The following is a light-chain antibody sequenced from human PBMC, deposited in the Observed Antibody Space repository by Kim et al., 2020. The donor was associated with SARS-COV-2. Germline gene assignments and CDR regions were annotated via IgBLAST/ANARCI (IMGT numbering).Light chain of an antibody. V-gene: IGLV3-19*01. CDR3: NSRDSNDNVV. CDR1: SLRSYY. J-gene: IGLJ2*01. Sequence: VALGQTVRIKGQGDSLRSYYETWYQQKPGQAPIVVIYGKKSRPSGIPDRCSGSSSGNTASLTITGTKAGDEADYYCNSRDSNDNVVFGGGTQLTVL. CDR2: GKK.